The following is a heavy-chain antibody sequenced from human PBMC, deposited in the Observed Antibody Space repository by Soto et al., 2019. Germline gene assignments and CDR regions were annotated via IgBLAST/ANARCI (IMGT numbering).Heavy chain of an antibody. Sequence: QVQLQESGPGRVKPSQTLSLTCTVSGGSISSGGYYWSWIRQHPGKGLEWIGYIYYSGSTYYNPSLKSRVTISVDTSKNQFSLKLSSVTAADTAVYYCARLAKYYYDSSGYFDYWGQGTLVTVSS. CDR1: GGSISSGGYY. CDR3: ARLAKYYYDSSGYFDY. J-gene: IGHJ4*02. CDR2: IYYSGST. V-gene: IGHV4-31*03. D-gene: IGHD3-22*01.